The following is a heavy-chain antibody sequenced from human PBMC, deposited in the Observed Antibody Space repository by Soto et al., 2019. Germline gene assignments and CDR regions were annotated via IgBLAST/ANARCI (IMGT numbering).Heavy chain of an antibody. CDR3: AREGGPIGTTGTTDYGMDV. CDR2: INPSGGST. J-gene: IGHJ6*02. Sequence: ASVKVSCKASGYTFTSYYMHWVRQAPGQGLEWMGIINPSGGSTSYAQKFQGRVTMTRDTSTSTVYMELSSLRSEDTAVYYCAREGGPIGTTGTTDYGMDVWGQGTTVTVSS. CDR1: GYTFTSYY. V-gene: IGHV1-46*03. D-gene: IGHD1-1*01.